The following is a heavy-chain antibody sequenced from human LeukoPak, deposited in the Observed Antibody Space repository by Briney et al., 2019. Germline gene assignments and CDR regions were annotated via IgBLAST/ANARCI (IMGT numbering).Heavy chain of an antibody. Sequence: ASVKVSCKASGYTFIDYYMHWVRQAPGQGPEWMGWINPNNGGTNYAQEFQGRVTMTRDTSISTAYMELSSLRSNDTAVYYCARSLFVLVSSALGYWGQGTLVTVSS. V-gene: IGHV1-2*02. CDR1: GYTFIDYY. J-gene: IGHJ4*02. CDR3: ARSLFVLVSSALGY. D-gene: IGHD2-2*01. CDR2: INPNNGGT.